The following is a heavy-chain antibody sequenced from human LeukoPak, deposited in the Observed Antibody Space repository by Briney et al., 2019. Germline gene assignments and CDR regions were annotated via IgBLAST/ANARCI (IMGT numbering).Heavy chain of an antibody. CDR3: ARSPVDFWSGYTIDY. CDR1: GGPISSGGYY. J-gene: IGHJ4*02. CDR2: IYYSGST. Sequence: SETLSLTCTVSGGPISSGGYYWSWIRQHPGKGLEWIGYIYYSGSTYYNPSLKSRVTISVDTSKNQFSLKLSSVTAADTAVYYCARSPVDFWSGYTIDYWGQGTLVTVSS. D-gene: IGHD3-3*01. V-gene: IGHV4-31*03.